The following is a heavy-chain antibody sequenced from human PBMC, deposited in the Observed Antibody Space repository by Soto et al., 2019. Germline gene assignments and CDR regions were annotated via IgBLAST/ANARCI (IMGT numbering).Heavy chain of an antibody. CDR1: CGSISSRKW. V-gene: IGHV4-4*02. CDR3: ASKFGELFADAFDI. J-gene: IGHJ3*02. CDR2: IYHSGSA. Sequence: ASDTLSRTCAVACGSISSRKWWSWVRQPPGKGLEWIGEIYHSGSANYNPSLKSRVTISVDKSKSQFSLKMNSVTAADTAVYYCASKFGELFADAFDIWGQGTMVT. D-gene: IGHD3-10*01.